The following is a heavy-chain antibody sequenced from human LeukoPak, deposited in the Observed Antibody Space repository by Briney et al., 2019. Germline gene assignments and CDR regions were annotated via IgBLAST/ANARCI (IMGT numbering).Heavy chain of an antibody. V-gene: IGHV1-69*05. CDR2: IIPIFGTA. CDR3: AREGGQLVSAFDI. Sequence: SVKVSCKASGYTFTSYAISWVRQAPGQGLEWMGGIIPIFGTANYAQKFQGRVTITTDESTSTAYMELSSLRSEDTAVYYCAREGGQLVSAFDIWGQGTMVTVSS. CDR1: GYTFTSYA. J-gene: IGHJ3*02. D-gene: IGHD6-6*01.